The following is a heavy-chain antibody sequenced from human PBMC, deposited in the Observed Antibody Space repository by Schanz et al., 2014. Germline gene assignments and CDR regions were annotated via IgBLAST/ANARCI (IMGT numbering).Heavy chain of an antibody. V-gene: IGHV3-74*01. CDR1: GFTFSDSW. CDR3: ARDLRNSRPSYYDH. D-gene: IGHD6-13*01. Sequence: VQLVESGGGLVQPGGSLRLSCAASGFTFSDSWMHWVRQAPGKGLVWVSRTSNDGSFTTFADSVKGRFTISRDNAKNSLYLQMDALRAEDTAVYYCARDLRNSRPSYYDHWGQGTLVTVSA. CDR2: TSNDGSFT. J-gene: IGHJ4*02.